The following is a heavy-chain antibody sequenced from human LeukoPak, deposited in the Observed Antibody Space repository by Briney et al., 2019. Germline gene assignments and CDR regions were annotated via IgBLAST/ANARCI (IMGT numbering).Heavy chain of an antibody. Sequence: GGSLRLSCATSGFTFSSYAMSWVRQAPGKGLEWVSGIGASGGSTYYADSVKGRFTISRDNAKNSLYLQMNSLRAEDTAVYYCARLFDYGDYRAEPYWGQGTLVTVSS. V-gene: IGHV3-23*01. CDR2: IGASGGST. D-gene: IGHD4-17*01. CDR3: ARLFDYGDYRAEPY. CDR1: GFTFSSYA. J-gene: IGHJ4*02.